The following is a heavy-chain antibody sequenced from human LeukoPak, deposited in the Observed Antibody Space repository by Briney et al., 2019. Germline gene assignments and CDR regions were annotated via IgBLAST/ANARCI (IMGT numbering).Heavy chain of an antibody. CDR2: INPNSGGT. J-gene: IGHJ6*03. Sequence: ASVKVSCKASGYTFTGYYMHWVRQAPGQGLEWMGWINPNSGGTNYAQKFQGRVAMTRDTSISTAYMELSRLRSDDTAVYYCARGGAVAGIGYYYYMDVWGKGTTVTISS. V-gene: IGHV1-2*02. D-gene: IGHD6-19*01. CDR1: GYTFTGYY. CDR3: ARGGAVAGIGYYYYMDV.